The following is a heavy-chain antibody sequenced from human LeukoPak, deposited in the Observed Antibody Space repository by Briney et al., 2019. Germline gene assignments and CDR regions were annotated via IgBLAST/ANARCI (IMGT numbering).Heavy chain of an antibody. CDR2: INPSGGST. D-gene: IGHD1-26*01. J-gene: IGHJ6*02. CDR3: ARLPRGSYLGYYYYYYGMDV. V-gene: IGHV1-46*01. CDR1: GYTFTSCY. Sequence: ASVKVPCKASGYTFTSCYMHWVRQAPGQGLEWMGLINPSGGSTSYAQKFQGRVTITADESTSTAYMELSSLRSEDTAVYYCARLPRGSYLGYYYYYYGMDVWGQGTTVTVSS.